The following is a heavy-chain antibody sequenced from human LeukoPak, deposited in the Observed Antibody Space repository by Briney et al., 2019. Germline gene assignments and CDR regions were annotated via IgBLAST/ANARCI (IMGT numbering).Heavy chain of an antibody. V-gene: IGHV3-21*05. Sequence: GGSLRLSCAASEFTFSLYAMNWVRQAPGKGLEWVSYINDVSSDIHYADSVKGRFTISRDNAKNTLYLQMNNLRAEDAAVYYCARDTYQPGLIDCWGQGTLVTVSS. CDR3: ARDTYQPGLIDC. CDR1: EFTFSLYA. D-gene: IGHD2-2*01. CDR2: INDVSSDI. J-gene: IGHJ4*02.